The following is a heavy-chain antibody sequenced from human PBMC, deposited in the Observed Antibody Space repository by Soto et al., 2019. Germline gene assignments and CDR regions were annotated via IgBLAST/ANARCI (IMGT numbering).Heavy chain of an antibody. Sequence: EVQLLESGGGLVQPGGSLRLSCAASGFTFSSYAMSWVRQAPGKGLEWVSAISGSGGTTYDADSVKGRFTITRDNSKNTLYLQMHSLRVEDTAVYYCAKDQGWVIIGFDYWGQGTLVTVSS. CDR3: AKDQGWVIIGFDY. J-gene: IGHJ4*02. CDR1: GFTFSSYA. D-gene: IGHD3-3*01. V-gene: IGHV3-23*01. CDR2: ISGSGGTT.